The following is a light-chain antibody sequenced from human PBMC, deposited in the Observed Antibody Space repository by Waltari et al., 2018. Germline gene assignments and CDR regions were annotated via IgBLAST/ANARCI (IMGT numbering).Light chain of an antibody. CDR1: QSISSY. V-gene: IGKV1-39*01. J-gene: IGKJ2*01. CDR3: QQSYNTPQT. Sequence: DIQMTQSPSSLSASVGDRVTITCRASQSISSYLNWYQQKPGKAPKLLIYAASSLQSVVPSRFSGSGSGTDFTVTISSLQPEDFATYYCQQSYNTPQTFGQGTKVEIK. CDR2: AAS.